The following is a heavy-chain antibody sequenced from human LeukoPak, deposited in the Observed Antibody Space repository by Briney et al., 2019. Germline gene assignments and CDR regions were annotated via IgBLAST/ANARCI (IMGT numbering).Heavy chain of an antibody. CDR2: INPNSGGT. V-gene: IGHV1-2*02. D-gene: IGHD2-2*01. J-gene: IGHJ4*02. CDR3: ARGDVVEVPAAMWYFDY. Sequence: ASVKVSCKASGYTFTGYYMHWVRQAPGQGLEWMGWINPNSGGTNYAQKFQGRVTMTRDTSISTAYMELSRLRSDDTAVYYCARGDVVEVPAAMWYFDYWGQGTLVTVSS. CDR1: GYTFTGYY.